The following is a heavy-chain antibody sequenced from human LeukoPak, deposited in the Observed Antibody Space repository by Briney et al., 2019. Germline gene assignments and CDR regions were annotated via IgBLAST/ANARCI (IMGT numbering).Heavy chain of an antibody. D-gene: IGHD2-2*01. CDR2: IYYSGST. V-gene: IGHV4-39*01. CDR3: ARHEGVVVPAAINWFDP. Sequence: SETLSLTCTVSGGSLSSSSYYWGWIRQPPGKGLEWIGSIYYSGSTYYNPSLKSRVTISVDTSKNQFSLKLSSVTAADTAVCYCARHEGVVVPAAINWFDPWGQGTLVTVSS. CDR1: GGSLSSSSYY. J-gene: IGHJ5*02.